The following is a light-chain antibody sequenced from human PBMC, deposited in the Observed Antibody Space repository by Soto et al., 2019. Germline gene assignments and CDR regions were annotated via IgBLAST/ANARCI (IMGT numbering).Light chain of an antibody. V-gene: IGLV2-23*01. CDR1: SSAFGTYNL. CDR2: EGR. Sequence: QSALTQPASVSGSPGQSITISCTGTSSAFGTYNLVSWYQQHPGKAPKLMIYEGRKRPSGVSNRFSGSKSGNTASLTISGLQAEDEADYYCCSYEGSITSVFGTGTKVTVL. CDR3: CSYEGSITSV. J-gene: IGLJ1*01.